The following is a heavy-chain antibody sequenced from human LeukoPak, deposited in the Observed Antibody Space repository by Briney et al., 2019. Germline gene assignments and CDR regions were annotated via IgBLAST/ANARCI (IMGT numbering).Heavy chain of an antibody. V-gene: IGHV3-23*01. CDR3: ATASGYSSWYDAFVI. Sequence: GGSLRLSCAASAFTFSRYAMSWVRQAPGKGLERVSAISGSGGSTYYADSVKGRFSISRDNSKNTLYMQLNTLRAEDTAVYYCATASGYSSWYDAFVIWGQGTMVTVSS. CDR1: AFTFSRYA. D-gene: IGHD6-13*01. CDR2: ISGSGGST. J-gene: IGHJ3*02.